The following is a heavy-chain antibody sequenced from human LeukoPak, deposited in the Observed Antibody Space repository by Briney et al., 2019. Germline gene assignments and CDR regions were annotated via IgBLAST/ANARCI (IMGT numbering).Heavy chain of an antibody. J-gene: IGHJ3*02. V-gene: IGHV1-2*02. CDR2: INPNRGGT. D-gene: IGHD3-22*01. Sequence: ASVKVSCKASGYTFTGYYMHWVRQAPGQGLEWMGWINPNRGGTNYAQKFQGRATMTRDTSITTVYMELSSLRSDDTAVYYCARGLQYYDSSGYYDYDAFDIWGHGTMVTVSS. CDR1: GYTFTGYY. CDR3: ARGLQYYDSSGYYDYDAFDI.